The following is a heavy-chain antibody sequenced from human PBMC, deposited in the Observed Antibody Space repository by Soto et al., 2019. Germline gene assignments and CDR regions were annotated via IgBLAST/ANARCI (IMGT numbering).Heavy chain of an antibody. CDR3: TRESTVTTLRFAEV. Sequence: QGQLQESGPGLVKPSETLSLTCTVSGDSISNYFWGWIRQTPGKGLEWIGYIYYTGSTNYSPSLQSRVSISVETSKNQFSLKLRSVAAADTAVYYYTRESTVTTLRFAEVWGQGTTVTVSS. CDR2: IYYTGST. CDR1: GDSISNYF. D-gene: IGHD4-17*01. V-gene: IGHV4-59*01. J-gene: IGHJ6*02.